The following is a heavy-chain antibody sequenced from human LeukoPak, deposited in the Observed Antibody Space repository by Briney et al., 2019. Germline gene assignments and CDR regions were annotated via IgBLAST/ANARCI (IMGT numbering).Heavy chain of an antibody. D-gene: IGHD2-2*02. CDR1: GFTFSSYW. CDR2: IKQDGSEK. Sequence: PGGSLRLSCAASGFTFSSYWMSWVCQAPGKGLEWVANIKQDGSEKYYVDSVKGRFTISRDNAKNSLYLQMNSLRAEDTAVYYCARDYQRYCSSTSCYKYYYYYYMDVWGKGTTVTASS. J-gene: IGHJ6*03. CDR3: ARDYQRYCSSTSCYKYYYYYYMDV. V-gene: IGHV3-7*01.